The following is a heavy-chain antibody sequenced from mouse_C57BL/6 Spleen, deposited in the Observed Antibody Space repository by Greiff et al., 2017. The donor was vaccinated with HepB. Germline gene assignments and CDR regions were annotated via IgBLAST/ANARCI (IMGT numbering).Heavy chain of an antibody. D-gene: IGHD3-2*02. V-gene: IGHV5-4*01. CDR2: ISDGGSYT. CDR3: AREGSSGYSFAY. CDR1: GFTFSSYA. J-gene: IGHJ3*01. Sequence: EVQGVESGGGLVKPGGSLKLSCAASGFTFSSYAMSWVRQTPEKRLEWVATISDGGSYTYYPDNVKGRFTISRDNAKNNLYQQMSHLKSEDTAMYYCAREGSSGYSFAYWGQGTLVTVSA.